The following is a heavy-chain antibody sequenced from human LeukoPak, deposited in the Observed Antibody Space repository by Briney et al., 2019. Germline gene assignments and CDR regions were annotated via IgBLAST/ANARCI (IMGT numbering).Heavy chain of an antibody. CDR3: ARDRSFSSPDAFDI. CDR1: GGTFSSYA. J-gene: IGHJ3*02. D-gene: IGHD6-6*01. Sequence: ASVKVSCKASGGTFSSYAISWVRQAPGQGLEWMGGIIPIFGTANYAQKFQGRVTITADESTSTAYMELSSLRYEDTAVYYCARDRSFSSPDAFDIWGQGTMVTVSS. V-gene: IGHV1-69*13. CDR2: IIPIFGTA.